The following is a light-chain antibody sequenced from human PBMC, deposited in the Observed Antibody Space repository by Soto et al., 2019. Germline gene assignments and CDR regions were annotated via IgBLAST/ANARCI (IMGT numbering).Light chain of an antibody. V-gene: IGKV3-20*01. CDR2: NVS. Sequence: EIVLTQFPGTLSLSPGEIATLSFRASQSVSSAYLAWYQQKPGQAPRLLIYNVSRRATGIPDRFSGSGSGTDFTLTVSRLEPEDFAVYYCQQYGASPETFGQGTKVDIK. CDR3: QQYGASPET. J-gene: IGKJ1*01. CDR1: QSVSSAY.